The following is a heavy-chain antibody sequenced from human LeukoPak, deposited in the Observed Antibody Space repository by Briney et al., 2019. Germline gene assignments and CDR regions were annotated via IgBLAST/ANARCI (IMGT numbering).Heavy chain of an antibody. V-gene: IGHV3-30-3*01. D-gene: IGHD3-22*01. CDR3: ARDPTSVVTSPDY. J-gene: IGHJ4*02. CDR1: GFTFSSYA. CDR2: MSYDGSNK. Sequence: GGSLRLSCAASGFTFSSYAMPWVRQAPGKGLEWVAVMSYDGSNKYYADSVRGRFTISRDNSKNTPYLQMNSLRAEDTAVYYCARDPTSVVTSPDYWGQGTLVTVSS.